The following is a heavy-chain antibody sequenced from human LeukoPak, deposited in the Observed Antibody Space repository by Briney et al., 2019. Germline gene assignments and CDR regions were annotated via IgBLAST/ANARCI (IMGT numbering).Heavy chain of an antibody. CDR1: GGSISSGSYY. J-gene: IGHJ5*02. Sequence: SQTLSLTCTVSGGSISSGSYYWSWIRQPAGKGLEWIGRIYTSGSTNYNPSLKSRVTISVDPSKNQFSLKLSSVTAADTAVYYCARDLFPWGQGTLVTVSS. D-gene: IGHD2-21*01. V-gene: IGHV4-61*02. CDR3: ARDLFP. CDR2: IYTSGST.